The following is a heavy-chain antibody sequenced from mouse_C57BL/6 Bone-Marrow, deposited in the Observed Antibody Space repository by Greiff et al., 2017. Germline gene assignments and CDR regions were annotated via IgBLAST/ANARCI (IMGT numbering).Heavy chain of an antibody. D-gene: IGHD1-1*01. CDR2: INSDGGST. V-gene: IGHV5-2*01. J-gene: IGHJ2*01. Sequence: VQLQESGGGLVQPGESLKLSCESNEYEFPSHDMSWVRKTPGKRLELVAAINSDGGSTYYPDTMERRFIISRNNTKKTLYLQMSSLRSEDTALYYCARHYYGSSLYFDDWGKGTTLTVSS. CDR3: ARHYYGSSLYFDD. CDR1: EYEFPSHD.